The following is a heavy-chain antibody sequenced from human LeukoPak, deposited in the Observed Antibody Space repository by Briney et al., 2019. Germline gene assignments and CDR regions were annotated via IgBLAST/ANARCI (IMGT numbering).Heavy chain of an antibody. D-gene: IGHD5-18*01. V-gene: IGHV3-66*02. CDR2: IYSGGTT. Sequence: PGGSLRLSCAASGFTVSSTYMSWVRQAPGKGLEWVSDIYSGGTTYYADSVKGRLTISRDNSKNTLYLQMNSLRAEDTAVYYCASGTQLWHGGYWGQGTLVTVSS. J-gene: IGHJ4*02. CDR3: ASGTQLWHGGY. CDR1: GFTVSSTY.